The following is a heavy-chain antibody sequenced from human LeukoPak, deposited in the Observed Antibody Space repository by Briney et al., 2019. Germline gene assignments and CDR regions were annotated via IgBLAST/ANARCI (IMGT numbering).Heavy chain of an antibody. J-gene: IGHJ4*02. CDR2: IKEDGSET. CDR3: AKGGPVRWELPEY. D-gene: IGHD2-15*01. Sequence: GGSLRLSCAASGFTLGSYWMTWVRQAPRKGLEWAAAIKEDGSETYYVDSVKGRFTISRDNAKNSLYLQMSSLRAEDTAVYYCAKGGPVRWELPEYWGQGTLVTVSS. CDR1: GFTLGSYW. V-gene: IGHV3-7*02.